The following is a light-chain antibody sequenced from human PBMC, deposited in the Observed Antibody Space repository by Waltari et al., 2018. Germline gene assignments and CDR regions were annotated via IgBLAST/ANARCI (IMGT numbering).Light chain of an antibody. J-gene: IGKJ2*03. CDR2: SAS. Sequence: VILTQSPATLSLSPGERATLSCRASQRVSSYLAWYQQKPGQAPRLLIHSASSRATGIPDRFSGSGSGTEFTLTISSLEPEDVGVYHCYQHSSGYSFGQGTKVEIK. V-gene: IGKV3-11*01. CDR1: QRVSSY. CDR3: YQHSSGYS.